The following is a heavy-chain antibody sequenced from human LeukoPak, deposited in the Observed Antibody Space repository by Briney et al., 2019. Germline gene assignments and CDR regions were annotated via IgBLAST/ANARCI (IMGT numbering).Heavy chain of an antibody. CDR3: ARGLAAAVGFGDC. J-gene: IGHJ4*02. CDR1: GFTFSTYW. Sequence: PGGSLTLSCAASGFTFSTYWVHWVRQVPGKGLVWVSFINPDASARGHADSVKGRFSISRDNAKNAVYLQLNSLRAEDTVIYYCARGLAAAVGFGDCWGRGTLVTVSS. V-gene: IGHV3-74*01. D-gene: IGHD6-25*01. CDR2: INPDASAR.